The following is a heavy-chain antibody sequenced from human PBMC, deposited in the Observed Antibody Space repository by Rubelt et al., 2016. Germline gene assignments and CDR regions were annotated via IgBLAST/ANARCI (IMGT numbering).Heavy chain of an antibody. CDR3: TRSLDY. V-gene: IGHV3-7*05. CDR2: INQDGSEK. J-gene: IGHJ4*02. Sequence: EVQLVESGGGLVQPGGSLRLSCAASGFTFSSNWMDWVRQAPGRGLEWVANINQDGSEKFYVDSVKGRFTISRDNAKNSLYLEMNTLRAEDTALYYCTRSLDYWGQGTLVTVAS. CDR1: GFTFSSNW.